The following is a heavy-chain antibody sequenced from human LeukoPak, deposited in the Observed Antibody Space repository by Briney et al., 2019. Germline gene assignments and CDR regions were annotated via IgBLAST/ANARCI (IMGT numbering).Heavy chain of an antibody. J-gene: IGHJ5*02. V-gene: IGHV1-24*01. CDR2: FDPQDGET. CDR1: GYTLTELS. D-gene: IGHD6-13*01. Sequence: GASVKVSCKVSGYTLTELSMHWVRQAPGKGLEWMGGFDPQDGETIYAQKFQGRVTMTEDTSTDTAYMELSSLRSEDTAVYYCATVLKRQLGPNWFDPWGQGTLVTVSS. CDR3: ATVLKRQLGPNWFDP.